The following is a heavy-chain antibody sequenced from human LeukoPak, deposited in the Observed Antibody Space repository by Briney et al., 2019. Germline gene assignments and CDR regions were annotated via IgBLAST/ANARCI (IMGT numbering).Heavy chain of an antibody. J-gene: IGHJ4*02. V-gene: IGHV3-30*18. D-gene: IGHD2-15*01. CDR2: ISYDGRNR. CDR3: AKEIAATLAPSGGSPFS. CDR1: GFTFSSYG. Sequence: GGSLRLSCAGSGFTFSSYGMHWVRQAPGKGLEWVATISYDGRNRYYADSVKGRFTISRDTEVYLQMNSLRVEDTAVYYCAKEIAATLAPSGGSPFSWGQGTLVIVSS.